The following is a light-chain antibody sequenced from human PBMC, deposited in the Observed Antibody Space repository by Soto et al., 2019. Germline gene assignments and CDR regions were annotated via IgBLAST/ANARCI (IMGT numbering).Light chain of an antibody. Sequence: EIVLTQSPGTLALSPGERATLSCRASQFVTSSYLAWYHQKPGQAPRLLISGASSRASDIPARFSGSGSGTEFTLTISSLQSEDFAVYYCQQYNNWPLITFGQGTRLEIK. J-gene: IGKJ5*01. CDR2: GAS. CDR3: QQYNNWPLIT. CDR1: QFVTSSY. V-gene: IGKV3D-15*01.